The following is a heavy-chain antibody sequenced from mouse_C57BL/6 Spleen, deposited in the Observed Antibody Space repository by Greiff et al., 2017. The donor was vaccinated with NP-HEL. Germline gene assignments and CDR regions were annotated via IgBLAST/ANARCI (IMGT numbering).Heavy chain of an antibody. Sequence: QVQLQQPGAELVKPGASVKLSCKASGYTFTSYWMHWVKQRPGQGLEWIGMIHPNSGSTNYNEKFKSKATLTVDKSSSTAYMQLSSLTSEDSAVYYCARLGVSLGLDYWGQGTTLTVSS. CDR1: GYTFTSYW. V-gene: IGHV1-64*01. CDR3: ARLGVSLGLDY. J-gene: IGHJ2*01. CDR2: IHPNSGST. D-gene: IGHD6-2*01.